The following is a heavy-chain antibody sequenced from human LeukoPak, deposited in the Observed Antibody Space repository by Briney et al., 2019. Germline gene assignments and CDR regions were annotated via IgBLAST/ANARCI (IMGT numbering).Heavy chain of an antibody. Sequence: GGSLRLSCATSGFTFSGSAMHWVRQASGKGLEWVGRIRSKANTYATAYAASVKGRFTISRDDSKNTAYLQMNSLKTEDTAVYYCTGNYYGSGSYADFDYWGQGTLVTVSS. D-gene: IGHD3-10*01. CDR2: IRSKANTYAT. CDR3: TGNYYGSGSYADFDY. V-gene: IGHV3-73*01. J-gene: IGHJ4*02. CDR1: GFTFSGSA.